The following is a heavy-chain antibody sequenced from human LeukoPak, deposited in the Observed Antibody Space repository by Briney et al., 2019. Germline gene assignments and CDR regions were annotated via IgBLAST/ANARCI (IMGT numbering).Heavy chain of an antibody. V-gene: IGHV4-34*01. J-gene: IGHJ3*02. Sequence: SETLSLTCAVYGGSFSGYYWSWIRQPPGKGLEWIGEINHSGSANYNPSLKSRVTISVDTSKNQFSLKLSSVIAADTAVYYCSRATTNAFDIWGQGTMVTVSS. CDR3: SRATTNAFDI. CDR2: INHSGSA. CDR1: GGSFSGYY. D-gene: IGHD4-17*01.